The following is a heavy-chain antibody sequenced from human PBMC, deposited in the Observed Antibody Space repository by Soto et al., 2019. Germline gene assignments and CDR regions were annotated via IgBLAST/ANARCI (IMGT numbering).Heavy chain of an antibody. CDR3: ATQTGLYYYGMDV. CDR1: GGSIKAFF. J-gene: IGHJ6*02. V-gene: IGHV4-59*01. CDR2: IFYSGST. Sequence: QVQLQESGPGLVKPSETLSLTCTVSGGSIKAFFWSWVRQPPGKGLESIGYIFYSGSTNYNPSLKSRVTISLDTSKTQFSLNLTSVTAADTAVYYCATQTGLYYYGMDVWGQGTTVAVSS.